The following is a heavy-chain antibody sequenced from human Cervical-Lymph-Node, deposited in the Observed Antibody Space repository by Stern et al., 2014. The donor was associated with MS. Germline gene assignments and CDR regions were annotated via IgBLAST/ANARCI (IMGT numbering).Heavy chain of an antibody. D-gene: IGHD1-26*01. CDR2: IIPIFGTA. Sequence: QVQLVQSGAEVKKPGPSVKVSCKASGGTFSSYAISWVRQPPGQGLEWMGGIIPIFGTANDAQRFQGRVTITADESTSTAYMELSSLRSEDTAVYYCARGELKEGLVRGMDVWGQGTTVTVSS. J-gene: IGHJ6*02. V-gene: IGHV1-69*01. CDR3: ARGELKEGLVRGMDV. CDR1: GGTFSSYA.